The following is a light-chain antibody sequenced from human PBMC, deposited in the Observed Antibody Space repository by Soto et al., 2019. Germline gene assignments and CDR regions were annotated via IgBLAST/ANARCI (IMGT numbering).Light chain of an antibody. Sequence: DIQMTQSPSTLSATVGDRVTITCRASQSISTWLAWYQQKPGKAPKLLIYDASSLEVGVPSRFSGSGSRTEFTLTISSLQPDDYGTYYCQQYYDFRTFGQGTTV. V-gene: IGKV1-5*01. CDR3: QQYYDFRT. CDR1: QSISTW. CDR2: DAS. J-gene: IGKJ1*01.